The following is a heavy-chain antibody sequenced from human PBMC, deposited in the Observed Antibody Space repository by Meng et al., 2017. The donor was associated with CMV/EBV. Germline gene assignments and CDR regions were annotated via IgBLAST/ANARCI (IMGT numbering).Heavy chain of an antibody. Sequence: SETLSLTCTVSGGSVSSGSYYWSWIRQPPGKGLEWIGYIYYSGSTNYNPSLKSRVTISVDTSKNQFSLKLSSVTAADTAVYYCATHILANYYDSSGYVYWGRGTLVTVSS. CDR1: GGSVSSGSYY. V-gene: IGHV4-61*01. D-gene: IGHD3-22*01. CDR3: ATHILANYYDSSGYVY. CDR2: IYYSGST. J-gene: IGHJ4*02.